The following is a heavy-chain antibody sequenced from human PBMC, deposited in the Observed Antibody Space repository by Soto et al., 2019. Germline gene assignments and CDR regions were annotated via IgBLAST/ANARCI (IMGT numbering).Heavy chain of an antibody. D-gene: IGHD6-19*01. CDR1: GGSISSSSYY. CDR2: IYYSGST. J-gene: IGHJ6*02. V-gene: IGHV4-39*07. Sequence: SETLSLTCTVSGGSISSSSYYWGWIRQPPGKGLEWIGSIYYSGSTYYNPSLKSRVTISVDTSKNQFSLKLSSVTAADTAVYYCARDQWAYSSGWYSPYYYYGMDVWGQGTTVTVSS. CDR3: ARDQWAYSSGWYSPYYYYGMDV.